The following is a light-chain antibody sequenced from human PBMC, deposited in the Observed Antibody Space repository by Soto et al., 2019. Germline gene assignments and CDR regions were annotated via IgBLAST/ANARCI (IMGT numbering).Light chain of an antibody. CDR3: HQRSNCPIFT. Sequence: EIVLTQSPAPLSLSPGERATLSCRASQSVSRYLSWYQQKPGQAPRLLISDTSNWHTGIPARFCGSGSGRDFTITISSREHEDVAVTYCHQRSNCPIFTFGQGTRLEIK. CDR1: QSVSRY. CDR2: DTS. J-gene: IGKJ5*01. V-gene: IGKV3-11*02.